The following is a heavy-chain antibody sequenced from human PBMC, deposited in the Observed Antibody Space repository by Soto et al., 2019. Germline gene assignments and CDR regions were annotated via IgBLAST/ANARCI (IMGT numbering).Heavy chain of an antibody. Sequence: GGSLRLSCAASGFTFSSYGMHWVRQAPGKGLEWVAVISYDGSNKYYADSVRGRFAISRDNSKNTLYLEMNSLRADDTAVYYCATGGWLRHNDNWGQGTLVTAPQ. J-gene: IGHJ4*02. CDR1: GFTFSSYG. V-gene: IGHV3-30*03. D-gene: IGHD5-12*01. CDR3: ATGGWLRHNDN. CDR2: ISYDGSNK.